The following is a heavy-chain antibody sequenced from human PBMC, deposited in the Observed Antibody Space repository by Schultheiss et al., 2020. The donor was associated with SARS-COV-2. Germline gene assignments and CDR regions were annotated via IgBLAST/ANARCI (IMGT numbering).Heavy chain of an antibody. Sequence: SGPTLLKPTETLTLTCTVSGFSLSNARMGVSWIRQPPGKALEWLALIAWDDAKYYSTSLKTRLTISKDTSKNQVVLTMTNMDPVDTATYYCARTVYDSSGYSLYDAFDIWGQGTMVTVSS. CDR2: IAWDDAK. J-gene: IGHJ3*02. CDR1: GFSLSNARMG. CDR3: ARTVYDSSGYSLYDAFDI. V-gene: IGHV2-70*01. D-gene: IGHD3-22*01.